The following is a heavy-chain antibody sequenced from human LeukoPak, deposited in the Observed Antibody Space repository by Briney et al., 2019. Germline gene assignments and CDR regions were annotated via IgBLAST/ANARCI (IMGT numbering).Heavy chain of an antibody. CDR3: ATAFWSGYSHDAFDI. CDR1: GYTLTELS. D-gene: IGHD3-3*01. J-gene: IGHJ3*02. Sequence: ASVKVSCKVSGYTLTELSMHWVRQAPGKGLEWMGGFDPEDGETIYAQKFRGRVTMTEDTSTDTAYMELSSLRSEDTAVYYCATAFWSGYSHDAFDIWGQGTMVTVSS. V-gene: IGHV1-24*01. CDR2: FDPEDGET.